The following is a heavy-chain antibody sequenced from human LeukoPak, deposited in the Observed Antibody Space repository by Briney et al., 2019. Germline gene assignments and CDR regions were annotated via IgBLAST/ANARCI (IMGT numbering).Heavy chain of an antibody. CDR2: MNQDGSEK. D-gene: IGHD3-22*01. CDR1: GFSFSNYW. Sequence: GGSLRLSCAASGFSFSNYWMSWVRQAPGKGLEWVAAMNQDGSEKYYVDSVKGRFTISRDNAKNSLYLQMNSLRAEDTAVYYCARDVYDSSGYYDDYWGQGTLVTVSS. J-gene: IGHJ4*02. V-gene: IGHV3-7*04. CDR3: ARDVYDSSGYYDDY.